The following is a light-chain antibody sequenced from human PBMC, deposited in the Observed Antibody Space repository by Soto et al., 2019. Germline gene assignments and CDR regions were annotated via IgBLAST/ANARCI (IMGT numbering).Light chain of an antibody. J-gene: IGLJ2*01. CDR1: SSDIGAYNY. V-gene: IGLV2-14*03. Sequence: QSALTQPASVSGSPGQSITISCTGTSSDIGAYNYVSWYQQHPGKAPKLMIYYVTNRPSGVSNRFSGSKSGNTASLTISGLQAEDEADYYCSSYTTSRTLFGGGTKLTVL. CDR2: YVT. CDR3: SSYTTSRTL.